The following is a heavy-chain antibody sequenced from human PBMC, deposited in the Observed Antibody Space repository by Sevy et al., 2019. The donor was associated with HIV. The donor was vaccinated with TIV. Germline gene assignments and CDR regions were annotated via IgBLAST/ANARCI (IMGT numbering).Heavy chain of an antibody. CDR1: GFTFSSYG. J-gene: IGHJ4*02. V-gene: IGHV3-30*02. D-gene: IGHD3-22*01. CDR2: IRYDGSNK. CDR3: AKEGSRITMIVVAQYYFDY. Sequence: GGSLRLSCAASGFTFSSYGMHWVRQSPGKGLEWVAFIRYDGSNKYYADSVKGRFTISRENSKNRLYLQMNSLSAKDTAVYYCAKEGSRITMIVVAQYYFDYWGQGTLVTVSS.